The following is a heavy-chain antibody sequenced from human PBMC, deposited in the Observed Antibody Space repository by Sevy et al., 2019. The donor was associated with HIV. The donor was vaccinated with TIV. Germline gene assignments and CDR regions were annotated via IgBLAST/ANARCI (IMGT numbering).Heavy chain of an antibody. V-gene: IGHV3-11*01. CDR3: ARDHVKDGDLGDYYYYAMDV. J-gene: IGHJ6*02. CDR2: ISGSGDTI. Sequence: GGSLRLSCAASGFTFSDYFMTWIRQAPGKGLQWISYISGSGDTIYYADSVKGRFTISRDNAKNLLYLQMNSLRGEDTAVYYCARDHVKDGDLGDYYYYAMDVWGQGTMVTVSS. CDR1: GFTFSDYF. D-gene: IGHD4-17*01.